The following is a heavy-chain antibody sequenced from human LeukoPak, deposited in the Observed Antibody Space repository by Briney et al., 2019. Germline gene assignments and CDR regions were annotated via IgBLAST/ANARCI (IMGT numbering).Heavy chain of an antibody. CDR1: GFTLSNYW. V-gene: IGHV3-74*01. J-gene: IGHJ5*02. CDR2: INSDGSNI. CDR3: ARAYCSTITCYSELFDP. Sequence: GGSLRLSCAASGFTLSNYWMNWVRQVPGKGLVWVSHINSDGSNIRYADSVKGRFTISRDNAKNSLYLQMNSLRAEDTAVYYCARAYCSTITCYSELFDPWGQGTLVTVPS. D-gene: IGHD2-2*01.